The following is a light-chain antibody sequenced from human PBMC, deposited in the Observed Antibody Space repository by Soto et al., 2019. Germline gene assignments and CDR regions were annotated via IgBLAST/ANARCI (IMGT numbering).Light chain of an antibody. CDR1: SSDVGGYNS. CDR3: ISYTTSSTVV. Sequence: QSAPTQPASVSGSPRQSITISCTGTSSDVGGYNSVSWYQQHPGKAPKLMIYDVSNRPSGVSNRFSGSKSGNTASLIISGLQAEDEADYYCISYTTSSTVVFGGGTKVTVL. CDR2: DVS. V-gene: IGLV2-14*01. J-gene: IGLJ3*02.